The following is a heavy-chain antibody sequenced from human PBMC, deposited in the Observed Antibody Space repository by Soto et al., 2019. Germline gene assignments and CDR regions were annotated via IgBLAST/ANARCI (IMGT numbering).Heavy chain of an antibody. Sequence: PSETLSLTCTVSGGSVSSGSYYWSWIRQPPGKGLEWIGYIYYSGSTNYNPSLKSRVTISVDTSKNQFSLKLSSVTAADTAVYYCARSSLYAAYYDFWSGYYTGPLDYWGQGTLVTVSS. CDR1: GGSVSSGSYY. CDR3: ARSSLYAAYYDFWSGYYTGPLDY. CDR2: IYYSGST. J-gene: IGHJ4*02. D-gene: IGHD3-3*01. V-gene: IGHV4-61*01.